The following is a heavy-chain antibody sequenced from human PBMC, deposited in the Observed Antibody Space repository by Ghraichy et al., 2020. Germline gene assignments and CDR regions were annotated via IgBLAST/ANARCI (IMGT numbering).Heavy chain of an antibody. V-gene: IGHV3-30*04. D-gene: IGHD3-10*01. CDR1: GFTFSSYA. J-gene: IGHJ4*02. CDR3: ARDLHYYGSGSYSPLDY. Sequence: GGSLRLSCAASGFTFSSYAMHWVRQAPGKGLEWVAVISYNGSNKYYADSVKGRFTISRDNSKNTLYLQMNSLRAEDTAVYYCARDLHYYGSGSYSPLDYWGQGTLVTVSS. CDR2: ISYNGSNK.